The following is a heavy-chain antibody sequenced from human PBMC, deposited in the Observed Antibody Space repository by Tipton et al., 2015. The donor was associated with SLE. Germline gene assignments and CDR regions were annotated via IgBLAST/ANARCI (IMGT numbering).Heavy chain of an antibody. CDR2: INTNTGNP. V-gene: IGHV7-4-1*02. Sequence: QVQLVQSGAEVKKPGASVKVSCKASGYRFTSYVLNWVRQAPGQGPEWVGWINTNTGNPTYAQAFTGRFVFSLDTSVSTAYLQISSLTAEDTAVYYCARGRTDYYYYYMDVWGKGTTVTVSS. CDR3: ARGRTDYYYYYMDV. CDR1: GYRFTSYV. J-gene: IGHJ6*03.